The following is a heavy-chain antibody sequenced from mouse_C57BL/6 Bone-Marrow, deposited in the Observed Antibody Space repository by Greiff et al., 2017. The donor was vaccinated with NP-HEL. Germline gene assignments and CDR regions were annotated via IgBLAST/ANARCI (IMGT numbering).Heavy chain of an antibody. Sequence: QVQLQQPGAELVRPGSSVKLSCKASGYTFTSYWMDWVKQRPGQGLEWIGNIYPSDSDTHYNQKFKDKATLTVDKSSSTAYMQLSSLTSADSAVYYCSGTTVVATCYYFDVWGTGTTVTVSS. CDR1: GYTFTSYW. D-gene: IGHD1-1*01. V-gene: IGHV1-61*01. J-gene: IGHJ1*03. CDR3: SGTTVVATCYYFDV. CDR2: IYPSDSDT.